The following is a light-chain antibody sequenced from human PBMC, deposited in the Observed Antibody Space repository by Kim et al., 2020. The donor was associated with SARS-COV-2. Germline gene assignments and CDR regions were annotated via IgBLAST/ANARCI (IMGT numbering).Light chain of an antibody. Sequence: EIVLTQSPATLSVSPGQRATLSCRASQSVSSNLVWYQQRPGQAPRVLIHGASTRATGIPARFSGSGSGTEFTLTISSLETEDFALYYCQQHNDWPWTFGRGTKVDIK. CDR1: QSVSSN. CDR3: QQHNDWPWT. CDR2: GAS. V-gene: IGKV3D-15*01. J-gene: IGKJ1*01.